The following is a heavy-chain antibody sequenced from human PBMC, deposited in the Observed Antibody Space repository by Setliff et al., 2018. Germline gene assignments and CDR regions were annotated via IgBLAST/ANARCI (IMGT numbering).Heavy chain of an antibody. V-gene: IGHV1-2*02. J-gene: IGHJ4*02. D-gene: IGHD3-22*01. Sequence: ASVKVSCKASGYTFTGYYMHWVRQAPGQGLEWMGWINPNSGGTSYAQKFQGRVTMTRDTSISTAYMELSRLRSDDTAVYYCARDFGTITMIVVVIGYWGQGTLVTVSS. CDR3: ARDFGTITMIVVVIGY. CDR1: GYTFTGYY. CDR2: INPNSGGT.